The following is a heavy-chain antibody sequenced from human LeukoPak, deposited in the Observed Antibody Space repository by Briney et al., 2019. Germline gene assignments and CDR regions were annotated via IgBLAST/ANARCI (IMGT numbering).Heavy chain of an antibody. CDR2: ISGSGGST. J-gene: IGHJ3*02. Sequence: PGGSLRLSCAASGFTFSSYAMSWVRQAPGKGLEWVSVISGSGGSTYYADSVKGRFTISRDNSKNMLYLQMNSLRAEDTAVYYCQRETDAFDIWGQGTMATVSS. V-gene: IGHV3-23*01. D-gene: IGHD1-26*01. CDR1: GFTFSSYA. CDR3: QRETDAFDI.